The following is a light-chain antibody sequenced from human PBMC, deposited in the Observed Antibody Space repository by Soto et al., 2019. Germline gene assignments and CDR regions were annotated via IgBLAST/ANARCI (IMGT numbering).Light chain of an antibody. V-gene: IGKV1-5*03. J-gene: IGKJ1*01. CDR2: KAS. Sequence: DIQMTQSPSTLSASVGDRDTITCRASESIDTWLAWHQQKPGKAPKLLIYKASSLQNGVPSRFSGSGSGTEFTLTISSLQPDDLATYYCHQYHTYWTFGQGTKVEIK. CDR1: ESIDTW. CDR3: HQYHTYWT.